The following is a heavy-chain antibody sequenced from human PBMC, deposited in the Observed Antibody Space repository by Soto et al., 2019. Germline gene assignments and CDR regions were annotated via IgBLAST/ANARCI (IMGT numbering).Heavy chain of an antibody. D-gene: IGHD3-9*01. CDR2: INEDSTYI. CDR1: GFTFSAFS. Sequence: EVRLVESGGGLVKPGGSLRLSCAASGFTFSAFSMNWVRQAPGKGLEWLASINEDSTYIYYGDSLRGRSTISRDNAKNSLYLQIDSLRAEDRAVYYCVGDFERYLRSEYMDVWGDGATVIVS. CDR3: VGDFERYLRSEYMDV. V-gene: IGHV3-21*02. J-gene: IGHJ6*03.